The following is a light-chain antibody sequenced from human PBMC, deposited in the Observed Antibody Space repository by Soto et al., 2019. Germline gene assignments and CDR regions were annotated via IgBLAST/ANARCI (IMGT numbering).Light chain of an antibody. J-gene: IGLJ2*01. CDR1: SSNIGSNY. Sequence: QSVLTQPPSASGTPGQRVTISCSGSSSNIGSNYVYWYQQLPGTVPQLLIYRNSERPSGVPDRFSGSKSGTSASLAISGLRAEDEAEYYCAAWDDSLSGVVFGGGTQLTVL. V-gene: IGLV1-47*01. CDR2: RNS. CDR3: AAWDDSLSGVV.